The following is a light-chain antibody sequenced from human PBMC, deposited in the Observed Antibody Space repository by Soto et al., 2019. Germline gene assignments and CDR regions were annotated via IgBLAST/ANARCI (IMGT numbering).Light chain of an antibody. CDR3: QVFGDSPLYT. Sequence: VXTXXXGXXXXSPGXRATLSCRXSQSVSSTYLAWYQQKPGQTPRLLIFGASTRATGIPDRFSGSGSGTDFTLTISRLEPEDSAVYYCQVFGDSPLYTFGQGTKVEIK. CDR2: GAS. CDR1: QSVSSTY. J-gene: IGKJ2*01. V-gene: IGKV3-20*01.